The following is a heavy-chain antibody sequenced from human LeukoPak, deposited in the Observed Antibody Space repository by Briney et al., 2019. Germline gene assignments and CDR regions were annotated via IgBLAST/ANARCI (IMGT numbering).Heavy chain of an antibody. J-gene: IGHJ4*02. V-gene: IGHV3-9*03. Sequence: GGSLRLSCAASGFTFDDYAMHWVRQAPGKGLEWASGISWNSGSIGYADSVKGRFTISRDNAKNSLYLQMNSLRAEDMALYYCAKGHDSSGYPNTAFDYWGQGTLVTVSS. D-gene: IGHD3-22*01. CDR1: GFTFDDYA. CDR3: AKGHDSSGYPNTAFDY. CDR2: ISWNSGSI.